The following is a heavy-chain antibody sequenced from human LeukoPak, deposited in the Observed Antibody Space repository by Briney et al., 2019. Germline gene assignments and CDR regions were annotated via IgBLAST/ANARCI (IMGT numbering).Heavy chain of an antibody. CDR1: GFTFSTYI. D-gene: IGHD6-19*01. V-gene: IGHV3-21*01. J-gene: IGHJ4*02. CDR3: ARVGYSSGWYFDY. CDR2: ISSTSSYI. Sequence: NPGGSLRLSCAASGFTFSTYIMNWVRQAPGKGLEWVSSISSTSSYIYYADSVKGRFTISRDNAQKSLYLQMNSLRAEDTAVYYCARVGYSSGWYFDYWGQGTLVTVSS.